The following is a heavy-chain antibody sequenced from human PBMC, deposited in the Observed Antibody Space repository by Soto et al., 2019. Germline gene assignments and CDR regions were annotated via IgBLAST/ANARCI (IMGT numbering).Heavy chain of an antibody. D-gene: IGHD3-10*01. CDR2: INPSGGHT. CDR3: ARVGYGSGSGGMDV. J-gene: IGHJ6*02. Sequence: QVQLVQSGAEVKKPGASVKISCKASGYTFTTYYMHWVRQAPGQGLEWMGIINPSGGHTSFAQKFQGRVTMTKNTSTSTVYMELSSLRSEDTAVYYCARVGYGSGSGGMDVWGQGTTVTVSS. V-gene: IGHV1-46*01. CDR1: GYTFTTYY.